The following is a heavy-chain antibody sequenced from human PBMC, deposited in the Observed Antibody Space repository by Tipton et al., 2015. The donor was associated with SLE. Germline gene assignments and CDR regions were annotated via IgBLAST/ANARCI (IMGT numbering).Heavy chain of an antibody. CDR1: GYSISSGYY. Sequence: TLSLTCAVSGYSISSGYYWGWFRQPPGKGLEWIGCIYYSGSTYYNPSLKSRVTISVDTSKNQFSLKLSSVTAADTAVYYCARDGLSVAGTLDVWGQGTTVTVSS. CDR2: IYYSGST. V-gene: IGHV4-38-2*02. CDR3: ARDGLSVAGTLDV. J-gene: IGHJ6*02. D-gene: IGHD6-19*01.